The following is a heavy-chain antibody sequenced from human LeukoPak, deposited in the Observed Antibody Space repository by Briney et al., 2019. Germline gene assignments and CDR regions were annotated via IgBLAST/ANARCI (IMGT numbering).Heavy chain of an antibody. V-gene: IGHV1-69*01. J-gene: IGHJ4*02. CDR1: GGTFSSYA. Sequence: ASVKVSCKASGGTFSSYAISWVRQAPGQGLEWMGGIIPIFGTANYAQKFQGRVTITADESTSTAYMELSSLRSDDTAVYYCARLSTSGVTNDYWGQGTLVTVSS. CDR2: IIPIFGTA. CDR3: ARLSTSGVTNDY. D-gene: IGHD3-10*01.